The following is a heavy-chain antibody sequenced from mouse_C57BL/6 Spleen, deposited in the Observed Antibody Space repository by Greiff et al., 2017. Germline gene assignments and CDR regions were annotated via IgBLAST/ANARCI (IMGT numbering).Heavy chain of an antibody. Sequence: EVQLVESGGGLVQPGGSLKLSCAASGFTFSDYYMYWVRQTPEKRLEWVAYISNGGGSTYYPDTVKGRFTISRDNAKNTLYLQMSRLKSEDTAMYYCARNYYGSSYEAMDYWGQGTSVTVSS. D-gene: IGHD1-1*01. J-gene: IGHJ4*01. V-gene: IGHV5-12*01. CDR3: ARNYYGSSYEAMDY. CDR1: GFTFSDYY. CDR2: ISNGGGST.